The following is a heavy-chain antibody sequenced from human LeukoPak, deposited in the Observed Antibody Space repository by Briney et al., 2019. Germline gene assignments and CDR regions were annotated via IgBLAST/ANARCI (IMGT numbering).Heavy chain of an antibody. CDR2: IYTTGYS. V-gene: IGHV4-4*07. Sequence: NPSETLSLTCTVSGGSLHSYYWSWIRQPAGGGLEYIGRIYTTGYSDFNPSLQSRVAMFIDTSKNQFSVTLRSVTAADTAVYYCPRISVAGPWFDSWGQGTLVTVSS. CDR3: PRISVAGPWFDS. CDR1: GGSLHSYY. D-gene: IGHD6-19*01. J-gene: IGHJ5*01.